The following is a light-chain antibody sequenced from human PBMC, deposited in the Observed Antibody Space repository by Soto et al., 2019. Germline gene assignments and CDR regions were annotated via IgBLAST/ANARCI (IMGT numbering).Light chain of an antibody. CDR2: GAS. Sequence: VVTQSPASLSVSPGDRVTISCRAGPISSNLAWHQQRPGQAPRLLIYGASVRATGVPARFSGSGSGTEFTLTIKSLQSEDYAVYFCKQYNNWPYTFGQGTKVDIK. J-gene: IGKJ2*01. V-gene: IGKV3-15*01. CDR3: KQYNNWPYT. CDR1: PISSN.